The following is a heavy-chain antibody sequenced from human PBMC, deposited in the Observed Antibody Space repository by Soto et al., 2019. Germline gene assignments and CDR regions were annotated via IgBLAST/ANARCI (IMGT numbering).Heavy chain of an antibody. J-gene: IGHJ4*02. Sequence: SETLSLTCAVYGGSFSGYYWSWIRQPPGKGLEWIGEINHSGSTNYNPSLKSRVTISVDTSKNQFSLKLSSVTAADTAVYYCARDARITGTFGYDYWGQGTLVTVSS. CDR3: ARDARITGTFGYDY. CDR2: INHSGST. V-gene: IGHV4-34*01. D-gene: IGHD1-20*01. CDR1: GGSFSGYY.